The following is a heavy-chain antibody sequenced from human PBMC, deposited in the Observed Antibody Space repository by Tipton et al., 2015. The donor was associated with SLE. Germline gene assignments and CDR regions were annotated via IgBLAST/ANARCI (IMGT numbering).Heavy chain of an antibody. CDR1: GFTFSSYS. Sequence: SLRLSCAASGFTFSSYSMNWVRQAPGKGLEWVSRINTDGRTTTYADSVKGRFTISRDNAKNTLYLQMNSLRAEDTAVYYCARELGIVGESDYWGQGTLVTVSS. J-gene: IGHJ4*02. D-gene: IGHD7-27*01. V-gene: IGHV3-74*01. CDR3: ARELGIVGESDY. CDR2: INTDGRTT.